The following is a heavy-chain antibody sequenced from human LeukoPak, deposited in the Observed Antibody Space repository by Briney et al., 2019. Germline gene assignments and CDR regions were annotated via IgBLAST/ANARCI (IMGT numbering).Heavy chain of an antibody. V-gene: IGHV1-69*05. CDR2: IIPIFGTA. D-gene: IGHD3-10*01. CDR3: AREPWSYYGSGSINWFDP. CDR1: GGTFSGYA. Sequence: ASVKVSCKASGGTFSGYAISWVRQAPGQGLEWMGRIIPIFGTANYAQKFQGRVTITTDESTSTAYMELSSLRSEDTAVYYCAREPWSYYGSGSINWFDPWGQGTLVTVSS. J-gene: IGHJ5*02.